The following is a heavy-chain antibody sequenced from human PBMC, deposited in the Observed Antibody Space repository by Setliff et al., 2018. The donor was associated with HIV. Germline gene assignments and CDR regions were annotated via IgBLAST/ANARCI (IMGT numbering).Heavy chain of an antibody. CDR2: INPNSGGT. J-gene: IGHJ4*02. CDR3: ARSIVPVASGYYYFEY. Sequence: ASVKVSCKASGYTFTGYYMHWVRQAPGQGLEWMGWINPNSGGTTYAQKFQGRVTMTRDTSISTAYMEVSRLRSDDTAVYYCARSIVPVASGYYYFEYWGQGTLVTVS. V-gene: IGHV1-2*02. CDR1: GYTFTGYY. D-gene: IGHD3-3*01.